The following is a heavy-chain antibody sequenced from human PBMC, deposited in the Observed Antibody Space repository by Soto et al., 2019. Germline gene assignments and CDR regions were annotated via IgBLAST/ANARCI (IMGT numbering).Heavy chain of an antibody. J-gene: IGHJ4*02. CDR3: ARDLGYALPDY. Sequence: GASVKVSCQASGYTFTSYAMHWVRQAPGQRLEWMGWINAGNGNTKYSQKFQGRVTITRDTSASTAYMELSSLRSEDTAVYYCARDLGYALPDYWGQGTLVTVSS. CDR2: INAGNGNT. CDR1: GYTFTSYA. D-gene: IGHD2-15*01. V-gene: IGHV1-3*01.